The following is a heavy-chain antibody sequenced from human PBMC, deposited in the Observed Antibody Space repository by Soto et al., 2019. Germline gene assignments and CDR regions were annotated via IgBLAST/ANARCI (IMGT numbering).Heavy chain of an antibody. Sequence: SETLSLTCAVYGGSFSGYYWSWIRQPPGKGLEWIGEINHSGSTNYNPSLKSRVTISVDTSKNQFSLKLSSVTAADTAVYYCARGDYGSWRYPGVGGYYYMDVWGQGTTVTVAS. V-gene: IGHV4-34*01. CDR3: ARGDYGSWRYPGVGGYYYMDV. D-gene: IGHD3-10*01. J-gene: IGHJ6*03. CDR2: INHSGST. CDR1: GGSFSGYY.